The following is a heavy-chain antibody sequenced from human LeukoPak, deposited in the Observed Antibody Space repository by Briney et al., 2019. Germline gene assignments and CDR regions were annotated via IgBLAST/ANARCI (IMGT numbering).Heavy chain of an antibody. CDR1: GFTFDDYA. CDR2: ISWDGGST. J-gene: IGHJ4*02. V-gene: IGHV3-43D*04. Sequence: GGSLRLSCAASGFTFDDYAMHWVRQAPGKGLEWVSLISWDGGSTYYADSVKGRFTISRDNSKNSLYLQMNSLRAEATALYYCAKDVSGSYFRRFDYWGQGTLVTVSS. CDR3: AKDVSGSYFRRFDY. D-gene: IGHD1-26*01.